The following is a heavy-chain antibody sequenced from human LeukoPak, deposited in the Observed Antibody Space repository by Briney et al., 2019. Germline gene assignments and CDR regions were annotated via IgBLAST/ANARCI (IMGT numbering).Heavy chain of an antibody. D-gene: IGHD4-11*01. V-gene: IGHV1-18*01. J-gene: IGHJ1*01. CDR3: ARDKAVTTELTQYFQH. CDR1: GYTFTNYG. Sequence: ASVKVSCKASGYTFTNYGVSWVRQAPGQGLEWMGWISAYNGYTNYAQKFQSRVTMTTDTSTSTAYMELRSPTSDDTAVYYCARDKAVTTELTQYFQHWGQGTLVTVSS. CDR2: ISAYNGYT.